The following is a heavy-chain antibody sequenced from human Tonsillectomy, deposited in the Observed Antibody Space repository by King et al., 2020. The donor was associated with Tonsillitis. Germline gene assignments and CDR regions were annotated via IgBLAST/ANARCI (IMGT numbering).Heavy chain of an antibody. CDR1: GYTFTSYG. CDR2: ISAYNGNT. V-gene: IGHV1-18*01. CDR3: AREGGIMIKFGGVIVPTPFDY. J-gene: IGHJ4*02. Sequence: VQLVESGAEVKKPGASVKVSCKASGYTFTSYGISWVRQAPGQGLEWMGWISAYNGNTNYAQKLQGRVTMTTDTSTSTAYMELRSLRSDDTAVYYCAREGGIMIKFGGVIVPTPFDYWGQGTLVTVSS. D-gene: IGHD3-16*02.